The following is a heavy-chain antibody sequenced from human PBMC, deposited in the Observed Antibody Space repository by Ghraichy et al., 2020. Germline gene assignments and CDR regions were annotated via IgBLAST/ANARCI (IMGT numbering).Heavy chain of an antibody. Sequence: GGSLRLSCAASGFTFSSYTMNWVRQAPGKGLEWVSSISSSSSYIYYADSVKGRFTISRDNAKNSLYLQMNSLRAEDTAVYYCARGGGIVGAGYSWCQGTLVTVSS. V-gene: IGHV3-21*01. CDR1: GFTFSSYT. CDR3: ARGGGIVGAGYS. CDR2: ISSSSSYI. D-gene: IGHD1-26*01. J-gene: IGHJ4*02.